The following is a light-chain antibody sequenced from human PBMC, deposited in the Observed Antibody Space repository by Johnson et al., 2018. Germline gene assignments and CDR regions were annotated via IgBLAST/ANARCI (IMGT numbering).Light chain of an antibody. CDR1: SSNIGNNY. Sequence: QSVLTQPPSVSAAPGQKVTISCSGSSSNIGNNYVSWYQQLPGTAPKLLIYENNKRPSGIPDRFSGSKSGTSATLGITGLQTGDEADYYCGTWDSSLSAGKVFGPGTKVTFL. CDR2: ENN. CDR3: GTWDSSLSAGKV. V-gene: IGLV1-51*02. J-gene: IGLJ1*01.